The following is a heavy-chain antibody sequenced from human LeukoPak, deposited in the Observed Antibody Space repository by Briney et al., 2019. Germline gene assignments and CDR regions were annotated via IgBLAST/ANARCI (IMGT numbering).Heavy chain of an antibody. D-gene: IGHD5-18*01. CDR1: GFTFSSYA. J-gene: IGHJ4*02. Sequence: PGGSLRLSCSASGFTFSSYAMHWVRQAPGKGLEYVSAISSNGGSTYYADSVKGRFTISRDNSKNTLYLQMSSLRAEDTAVYYCEKLLFRDTLDYWGQGTLVTVSS. CDR3: EKLLFRDTLDY. CDR2: ISSNGGST. V-gene: IGHV3-64D*06.